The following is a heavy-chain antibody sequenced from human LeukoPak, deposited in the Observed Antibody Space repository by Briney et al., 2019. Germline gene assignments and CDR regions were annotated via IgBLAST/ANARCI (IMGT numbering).Heavy chain of an antibody. CDR1: GVTFSSYW. D-gene: IGHD3-3*01. CDR3: ARVKRSPSDYYFDY. Sequence: GGSLRLSCAASGVTFSSYWMSWVRQAPGKGLEWVANIKQDGSEKYYVDSVKGRFTISRDNAKNSLYLQMNSLRAEDTAVYYCARVKRSPSDYYFDYWGQGTLVTVSS. V-gene: IGHV3-7*01. J-gene: IGHJ4*02. CDR2: IKQDGSEK.